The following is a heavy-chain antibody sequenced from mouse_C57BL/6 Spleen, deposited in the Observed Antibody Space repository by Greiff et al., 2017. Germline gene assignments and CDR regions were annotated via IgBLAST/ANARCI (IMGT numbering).Heavy chain of an antibody. D-gene: IGHD2-5*01. CDR3: ARGLYYSNSDY. CDR2: INPGSGGT. J-gene: IGHJ2*01. Sequence: QVQLQQSGAELVRPGTSVKVSCKASGYAFTNYLIEWVKQRPGQGLEWIGVINPGSGGTNYNEKFKGKATLTADKSSSTAYMQLSSLTSEDSAVYFCARGLYYSNSDYWDQGTTLTVSS. V-gene: IGHV1-54*01. CDR1: GYAFTNYL.